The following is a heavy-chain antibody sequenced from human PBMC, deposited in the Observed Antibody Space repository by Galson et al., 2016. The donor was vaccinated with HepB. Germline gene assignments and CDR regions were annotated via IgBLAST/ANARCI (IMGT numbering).Heavy chain of an antibody. CDR2: ISSSSSTI. CDR3: ARDRYYGSGDPYYFEY. CDR1: GFTFSSYS. J-gene: IGHJ4*02. D-gene: IGHD3-10*01. V-gene: IGHV3-48*02. Sequence: SLRLSCAASGFTFSSYSMNWVRQAPGKGLEWVSYISSSSSTIYYADSVKGRFTISRDNAKNSLYLQMNSLRDEDTAVYYCARDRYYGSGDPYYFEYWGQGTLVTVSS.